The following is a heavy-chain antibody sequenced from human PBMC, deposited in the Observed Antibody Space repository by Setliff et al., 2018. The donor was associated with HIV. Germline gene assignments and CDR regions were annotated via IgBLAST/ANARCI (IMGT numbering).Heavy chain of an antibody. D-gene: IGHD1-26*01. V-gene: IGHV4-34*01. CDR2: INHSGSP. CDR1: VGPFSAYY. J-gene: IGHJ3*01. Sequence: PSETLSLTCAVYVGPFSAYYWSWIRQSPGKGLEWIGEINHSGSPNYTPSLKSRVTISADTSKNQFSLKLTSVTAADTAVYYCARVRVGATDFAFDVWGRGTMVT. CDR3: ARVRVGATDFAFDV.